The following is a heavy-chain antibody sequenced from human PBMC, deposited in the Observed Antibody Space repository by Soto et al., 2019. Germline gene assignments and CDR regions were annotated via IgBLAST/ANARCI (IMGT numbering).Heavy chain of an antibody. CDR1: GFSFSDYA. CDR3: TKPRVLWLPNFDY. J-gene: IGHJ4*02. D-gene: IGHD3-10*01. V-gene: IGHV3-30*18. CDR2: ISSDETNK. Sequence: QVQLVESGGGVVQPGTSLRLSCVASGFSFSDYAMHWVRQAPGKGLEWVALISSDETNKYYTDSVKGRFTISRDNSKDTLYLQMNSLRIDDTAVYYCTKPRVLWLPNFDYWGQGDLVTVSS.